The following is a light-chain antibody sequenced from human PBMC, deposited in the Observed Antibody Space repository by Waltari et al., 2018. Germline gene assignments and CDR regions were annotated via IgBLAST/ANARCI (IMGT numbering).Light chain of an antibody. CDR1: SSDVGGYNY. V-gene: IGLV2-11*01. CDR2: DVT. CDR3: CSYAGSITFWV. Sequence: QSALTQPRSVSGSPGQSVTISCPGTSSDVGGYNYVSWYQHHHGKAPHLIIYDVTKRPSGVPDRFSASKSDNTASLTISGLQAEDEADYYCCSYAGSITFWVFGGGTKLTVL. J-gene: IGLJ3*02.